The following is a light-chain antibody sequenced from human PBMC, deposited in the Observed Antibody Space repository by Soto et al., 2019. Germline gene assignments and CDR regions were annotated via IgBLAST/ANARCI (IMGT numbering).Light chain of an antibody. CDR3: QSYDSSLSGVV. Sequence: QSVLTQPPSVSGAPGQRVTISCTGSGSNIGAGYDVHWYQQLPGTAPKLLIYANSDRPSGVPDRFSGSKSGTSASLGITGLQAEDEADYYCQSYDSSLSGVVFGGGTKVTVL. CDR1: GSNIGAGYD. V-gene: IGLV1-40*01. J-gene: IGLJ2*01. CDR2: ANS.